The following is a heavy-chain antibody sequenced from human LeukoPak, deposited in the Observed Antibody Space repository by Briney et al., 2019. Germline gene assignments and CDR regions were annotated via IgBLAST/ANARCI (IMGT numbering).Heavy chain of an antibody. CDR3: ARDLYYYDSSGYIGGNAFDI. V-gene: IGHV4-34*01. CDR1: GGSFSGYY. J-gene: IGHJ3*02. D-gene: IGHD3-22*01. CDR2: INHSGST. Sequence: PSETLSLTCAVYGGSFSGYYWSWIRQPPGKGLEWIGEINHSGSTNYNPSLKSRVTISVDTSKNQFSLKLSSVTAADTAVYYCARDLYYYDSSGYIGGNAFDIWGQGTMVTVSS.